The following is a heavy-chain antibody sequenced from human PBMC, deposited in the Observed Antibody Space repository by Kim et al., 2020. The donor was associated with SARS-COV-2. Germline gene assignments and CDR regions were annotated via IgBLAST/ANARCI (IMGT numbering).Heavy chain of an antibody. CDR2: IWCDGSNK. D-gene: IGHD1-26*01. V-gene: IGHV3-33*01. CDR3: ARKWGGDGPGSIDY. J-gene: IGHJ4*02. Sequence: GGSLRLSCAASGFTFTIYGMHWVRLAPGKGLEWVAVIWCDGSNKYYADSVRGRFTISRDNSKNTLYLQMNSLRAEDTAVYYCARKWGGDGPGSIDYWVQG. CDR1: GFTFTIYG.